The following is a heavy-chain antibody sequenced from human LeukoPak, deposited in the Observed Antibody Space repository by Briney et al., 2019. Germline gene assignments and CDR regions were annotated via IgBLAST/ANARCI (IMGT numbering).Heavy chain of an antibody. V-gene: IGHV3-74*01. Sequence: GGSLRLSCAASGFPFNSFWMHWVRQAPGKGLVWVSDMNEYSTTIRYADSVKGRFTISRDNAKSILYLQMNNLRAEDTAMYFCARGGVNPVDHWGQGTLVTVSS. D-gene: IGHD1-14*01. CDR2: MNEYSTTI. CDR1: GFPFNSFW. J-gene: IGHJ4*02. CDR3: ARGGVNPVDH.